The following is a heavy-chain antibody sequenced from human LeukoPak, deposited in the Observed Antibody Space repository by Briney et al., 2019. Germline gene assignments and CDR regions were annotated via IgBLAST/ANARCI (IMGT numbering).Heavy chain of an antibody. CDR1: GYSISSGYY. D-gene: IGHD4-11*01. J-gene: IGHJ4*02. CDR2: IYHSGST. Sequence: PSETLSLTCAVSGYSISSGYYCAWSRPPPGKGLGWFGNIYHSGSTYYNPSLKSRVTISVDTSKNQFSLNLSSVTAADTAVYYCARRYSNPYFDYWGQGTLVTVSS. V-gene: IGHV4-38-2*01. CDR3: ARRYSNPYFDY.